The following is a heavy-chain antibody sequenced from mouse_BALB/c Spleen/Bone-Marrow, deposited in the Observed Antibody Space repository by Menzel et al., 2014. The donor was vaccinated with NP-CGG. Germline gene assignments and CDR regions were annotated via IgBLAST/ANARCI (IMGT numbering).Heavy chain of an antibody. CDR1: GFTFSSYG. Sequence: EVHLVESGGDLVKPGGSLKLSCAASGFTFSSYGMSWVRQTPDKRLEWVATISSGGSYTYYPDSVKGRFTISRDNAKNTLYLQMSSLKSEDTAMYYCARQTHYDYDGYFDYWGQGTTLTVSS. D-gene: IGHD2-4*01. CDR3: ARQTHYDYDGYFDY. V-gene: IGHV5-6*01. J-gene: IGHJ2*01. CDR2: ISSGGSYT.